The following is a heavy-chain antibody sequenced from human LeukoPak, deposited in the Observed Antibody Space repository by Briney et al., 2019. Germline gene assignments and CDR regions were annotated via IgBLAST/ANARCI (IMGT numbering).Heavy chain of an antibody. V-gene: IGHV3-23*01. J-gene: IGHJ4*02. CDR2: ISGSGGST. CDR1: GFTFSSYA. CDR3: AKGGSGHSVGGSCYYDY. D-gene: IGHD2-15*01. Sequence: PGGSLGLSCAASGFTFSSYAMSWVRQAPGKGLEWVSAISGSGGSTYYADSVKGRFTISRDNSKNTLYLQMNSLRAEDTAVYYCAKGGSGHSVGGSCYYDYWGQGTLVTVSS.